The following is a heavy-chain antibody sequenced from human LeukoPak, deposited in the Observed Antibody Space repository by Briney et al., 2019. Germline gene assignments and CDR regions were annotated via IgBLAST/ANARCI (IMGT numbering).Heavy chain of an antibody. CDR1: GFTFSSYA. Sequence: GGSLRLSCAASGFTFSSYAMTWVRQAPGKGLEWVSAISGSGTNTYYADSVKGRFTISRDNSKNTVYLQMNSLRAEDTAVYYCAKTVRWPYYFDYWGQGTLVTVSS. CDR3: AKTVRWPYYFDY. J-gene: IGHJ4*02. D-gene: IGHD2-15*01. CDR2: ISGSGTNT. V-gene: IGHV3-23*01.